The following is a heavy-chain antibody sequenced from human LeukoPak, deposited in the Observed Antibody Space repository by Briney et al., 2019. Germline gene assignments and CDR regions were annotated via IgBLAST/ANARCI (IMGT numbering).Heavy chain of an antibody. J-gene: IGHJ4*02. Sequence: GGSLRLSCAASGFTFSSYSMNWVRQAPGKGREWVSYISSSSTIYYADSVKGRFTISRDNAKNSLYLQMNSLRAEDTAVYYCARGRLHIVVVPAANYFDYWGQGTLVTVSS. V-gene: IGHV3-48*01. CDR3: ARGRLHIVVVPAANYFDY. D-gene: IGHD2-2*01. CDR2: ISSSSTI. CDR1: GFTFSSYS.